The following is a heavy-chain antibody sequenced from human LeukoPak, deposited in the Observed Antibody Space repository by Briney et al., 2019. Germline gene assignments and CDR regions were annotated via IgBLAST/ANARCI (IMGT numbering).Heavy chain of an antibody. CDR1: GGSMSNYY. CDR3: ARVCGGDCYPLGFDP. Sequence: SETLSLTCAVSGGSMSNYYWSWIRQPPGKGLEWIGYIYYSGSTNYNPSLKSRVTISVDTSKNKFSLKLRSVTAADTAVYYCARVCGGDCYPLGFDPWGQGTLVTVSS. CDR2: IYYSGST. J-gene: IGHJ5*02. V-gene: IGHV4-59*01. D-gene: IGHD2-21*02.